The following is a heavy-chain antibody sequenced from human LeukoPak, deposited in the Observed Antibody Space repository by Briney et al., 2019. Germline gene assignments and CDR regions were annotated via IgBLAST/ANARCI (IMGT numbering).Heavy chain of an antibody. CDR3: ARESSSGWYRDAFDI. CDR2: IYYSGST. Sequence: PSETLSLTCTVSGGSISSSSYYWGWIRQPPGKGLEWIGSIYYSGSTNYNPSLKSRVTISVDRSKNQFSLKLSSVTAADTAVYYCARESSSGWYRDAFDIWGQGTMVTVSS. J-gene: IGHJ3*02. V-gene: IGHV4-39*07. CDR1: GGSISSSSYY. D-gene: IGHD6-19*01.